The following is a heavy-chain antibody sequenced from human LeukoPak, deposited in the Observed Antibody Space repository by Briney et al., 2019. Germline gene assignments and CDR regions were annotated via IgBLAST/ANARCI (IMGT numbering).Heavy chain of an antibody. V-gene: IGHV3-64*01. Sequence: PGGSLRLSCAASGFTFSSYAMHWVRQAPGKGLEYVSAISSNGGSTYYANSVKGRFTISRDNSKNTLYLQMGSLRAEDMAVYYCAREREGSYCTNGVCYGSGDAFDIWGQGTMVTVSS. CDR1: GFTFSSYA. CDR3: AREREGSYCTNGVCYGSGDAFDI. CDR2: ISSNGGST. D-gene: IGHD2-8*01. J-gene: IGHJ3*02.